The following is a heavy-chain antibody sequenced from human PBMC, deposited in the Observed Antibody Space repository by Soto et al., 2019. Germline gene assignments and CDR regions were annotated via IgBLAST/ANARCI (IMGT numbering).Heavy chain of an antibody. Sequence: QVQLVQSGAEVRKPGSSVKVSCKASGGTFSRHAISWVRQAPGQGLEWMGGIIPIFGTANHAQKFQGRVTIIADESTSTVDMEVSSLRSEDTAMYYCARGWGYDSNDYYYAYWGQGTLVIVSS. CDR3: ARGWGYDSNDYYYAY. V-gene: IGHV1-69*01. CDR2: IIPIFGTA. D-gene: IGHD3-22*01. CDR1: GGTFSRHA. J-gene: IGHJ4*02.